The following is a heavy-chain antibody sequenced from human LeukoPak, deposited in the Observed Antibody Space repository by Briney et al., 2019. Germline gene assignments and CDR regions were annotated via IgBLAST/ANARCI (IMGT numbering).Heavy chain of an antibody. J-gene: IGHJ4*02. CDR3: ARHRAMVRGAIPFRPPDY. D-gene: IGHD3-10*01. V-gene: IGHV5-51*01. Sequence: GESLKISCKGSGYSFTTYWIGWVRQMPGKGLEWMGIVYPGDSDTRYSPTFQGQVTISADRSISTAYLQWSSLKASDTAIFYCARHRAMVRGAIPFRPPDYWGQGTLVTVSS. CDR2: VYPGDSDT. CDR1: GYSFTTYW.